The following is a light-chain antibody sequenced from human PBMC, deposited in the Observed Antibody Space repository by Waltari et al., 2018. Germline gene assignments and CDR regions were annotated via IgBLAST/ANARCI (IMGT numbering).Light chain of an antibody. V-gene: IGLV2-11*01. CDR3: CSYAGNYLRV. CDR1: SSAVGGYNY. Sequence: QSALTQPRSLSGSPRQSVTISCTGTSSAVGGYNYVSWYQQYPGRAPKVVIYNVRKRPSGVPDRFSGSKSGNTASLTISGLQAEDEADYYCCSYAGNYLRVFGGGTRLTVL. CDR2: NVR. J-gene: IGLJ3*02.